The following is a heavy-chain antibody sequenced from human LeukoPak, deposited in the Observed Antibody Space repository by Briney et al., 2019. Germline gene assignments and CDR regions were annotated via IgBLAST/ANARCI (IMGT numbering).Heavy chain of an antibody. CDR1: GYSISSGYY. D-gene: IGHD6-19*01. Sequence: SETLSLTCTVSGYSISSGYYWGWIRQPPGKGLEWIGSIYHSGSTYYNPSLKSRVTISVDTSKNQFSLKLSSVTAADTAVYYCARGEAVAADWGQGTLVTVSS. V-gene: IGHV4-38-2*02. CDR2: IYHSGST. J-gene: IGHJ4*02. CDR3: ARGEAVAAD.